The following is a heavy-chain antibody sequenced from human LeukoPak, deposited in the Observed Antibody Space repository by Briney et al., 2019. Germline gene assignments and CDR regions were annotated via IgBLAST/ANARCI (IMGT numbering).Heavy chain of an antibody. V-gene: IGHV4-59*08. CDR1: GGSISSYY. Sequence: SETLSLTCTVSGGSISSYYWSWIRQPPGKGLEWIGYIYYSGSTNYNPSLKSRVTISVDTSKNQFSLKLSSVTAADTAVYYCARVIGWFGDPGYYFDYWGQGTLVTVPS. CDR2: IYYSGST. D-gene: IGHD3-10*01. CDR3: ARVIGWFGDPGYYFDY. J-gene: IGHJ4*02.